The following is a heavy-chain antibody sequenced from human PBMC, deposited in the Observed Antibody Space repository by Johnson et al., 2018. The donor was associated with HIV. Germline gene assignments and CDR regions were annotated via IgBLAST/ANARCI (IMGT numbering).Heavy chain of an antibody. CDR3: AGGIRVAGGNDAFDI. Sequence: MLLVESGGGLIQPGGSLRLSCAASGFTVSSNYMSWVRQAPGKGLAWVSSIYCGGRTYYADSVKGRFSISRDTSKNTLDLQMNSLRAEDTAVYYCAGGIRVAGGNDAFDIWGQGTMVTVSS. V-gene: IGHV3-66*03. J-gene: IGHJ3*02. CDR1: GFTVSSNY. CDR2: IYCGGRT. D-gene: IGHD6-19*01.